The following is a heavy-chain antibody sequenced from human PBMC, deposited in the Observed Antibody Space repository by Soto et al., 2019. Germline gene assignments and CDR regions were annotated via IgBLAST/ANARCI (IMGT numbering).Heavy chain of an antibody. Sequence: ASVKVSCKASGYTFTSYYMHWVRQAPGQGLEWMGIINPSGGSTSYAQKFQGRVTMTRDTSTSTVYMELSSLRSEDTAVYYCARDIVPGSWFHGGYVGGYWGQGXLVTVYS. CDR2: INPSGGST. D-gene: IGHD5-12*01. CDR1: GYTFTSYY. J-gene: IGHJ4*02. CDR3: ARDIVPGSWFHGGYVGGY. V-gene: IGHV1-46*01.